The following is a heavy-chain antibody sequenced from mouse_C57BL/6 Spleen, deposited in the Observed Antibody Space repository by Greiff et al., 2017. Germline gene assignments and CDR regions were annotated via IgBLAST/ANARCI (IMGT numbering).Heavy chain of an antibody. V-gene: IGHV1-74*01. Sequence: VQLQQPGAELVKPGASVKVSCKASGYTFTSYWMHWVKQRPGQGLEWIGRIHPSDSDTNYNQKFKGKATLTVDKSSSTAYMQLSRLTSEDSSVYYCAIDYGGSLYFDYWGQGTTLTVSS. J-gene: IGHJ2*01. CDR3: AIDYGGSLYFDY. D-gene: IGHD1-1*01. CDR2: IHPSDSDT. CDR1: GYTFTSYW.